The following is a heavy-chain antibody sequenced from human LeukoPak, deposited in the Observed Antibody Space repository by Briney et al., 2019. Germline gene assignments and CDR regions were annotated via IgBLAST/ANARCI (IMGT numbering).Heavy chain of an antibody. CDR2: IIPIFGTA. D-gene: IGHD5-18*01. J-gene: IGHJ6*03. CDR1: GGTFSSYA. CDR3: ARGGGTAMDSWGYYYMDV. V-gene: IGHV1-69*05. Sequence: SVKVSCKASGGTFSSYAISWVRQAPGQGLEWMGGIIPIFGTANYAQKFQGRVTITTDESTSTAYMELSSLRSEDTAVYYCARGGGTAMDSWGYYYMDVWGKGTTVTVSS.